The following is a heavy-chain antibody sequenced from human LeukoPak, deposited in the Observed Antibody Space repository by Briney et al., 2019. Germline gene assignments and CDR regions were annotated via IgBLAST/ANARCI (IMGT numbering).Heavy chain of an antibody. J-gene: IGHJ4*02. CDR2: ISSFGT. D-gene: IGHD2/OR15-2a*01. V-gene: IGHV3-23*01. CDR3: VAAGGNRS. CDR1: GFIFSNYG. Sequence: GGSLRLSCVASGFIFSNYGMTWVRQAPGKGLEWVATISSFGTDYAGSVKGRFTISRDNSKNTLYLQMNSLRGDDSGLYYCVAAGGNRSWSQGSPVTVSS.